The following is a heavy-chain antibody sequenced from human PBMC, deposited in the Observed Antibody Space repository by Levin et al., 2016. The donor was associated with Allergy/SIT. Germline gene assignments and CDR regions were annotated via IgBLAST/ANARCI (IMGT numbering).Heavy chain of an antibody. J-gene: IGHJ4*02. CDR3: VARIGRNYYDSGDDLGPDY. V-gene: IGHV3-66*02. Sequence: WIRQPPGKGLECVSVIYRGGTTYYADSVKGRFTISRDNSKNMLYLRMNSLRAEDTAVYYCVARIGRNYYDSGDDLGPDYWGQGTLVTVSS. D-gene: IGHD3-22*01. CDR2: IYRGGTT.